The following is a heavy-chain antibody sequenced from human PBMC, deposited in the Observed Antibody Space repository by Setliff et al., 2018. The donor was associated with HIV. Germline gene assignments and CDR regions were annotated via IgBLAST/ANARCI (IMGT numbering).Heavy chain of an antibody. Sequence: SETLSLTCTVYGASISNSNSYWGWIRQPPGKRLEWLGSIYSSGSPSYNPSLSSRLTISVDTSKNHVSLKLSSVTAADTAVYYCARGLSSGWYGYWYFDLWGRGTLVTVS. V-gene: IGHV4-39*02. CDR3: ARGLSSGWYGYWYFDL. CDR1: GASISNSNSY. D-gene: IGHD6-19*01. J-gene: IGHJ2*01. CDR2: IYSSGSP.